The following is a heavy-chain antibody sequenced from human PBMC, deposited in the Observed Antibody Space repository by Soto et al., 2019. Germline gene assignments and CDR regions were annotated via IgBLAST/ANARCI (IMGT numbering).Heavy chain of an antibody. D-gene: IGHD3-10*01. V-gene: IGHV4-34*01. CDR3: ARGLGGSNWFDP. Sequence: SETLSLTCAVYGGSFSGYYWSWIRQPPGKGLEWIGEINHSGSTNYNPSLKSRVTISVDTSKNQFSLKLSSVTAADTAVYYCARGLGGSNWFDPWGQGTLVTVSS. CDR1: GGSFSGYY. J-gene: IGHJ5*02. CDR2: INHSGST.